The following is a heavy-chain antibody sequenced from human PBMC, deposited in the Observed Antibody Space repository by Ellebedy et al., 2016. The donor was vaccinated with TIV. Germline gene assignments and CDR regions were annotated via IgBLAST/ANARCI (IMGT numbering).Heavy chain of an antibody. CDR3: VRHPSVAGPGDV. D-gene: IGHD6-19*01. J-gene: IGHJ6*02. CDR2: SRNKANSYTT. CDR1: GFTFSDHY. V-gene: IGHV3-72*01. Sequence: GESLKISCAASGFTFSDHYVDWVRQAPGKGLEWVARSRNKANSYTTEYAASVKGRFTISRDDSKHSLYLQMNSLKSEDTAVYYCVRHPSVAGPGDVWGQGTTVTVSS.